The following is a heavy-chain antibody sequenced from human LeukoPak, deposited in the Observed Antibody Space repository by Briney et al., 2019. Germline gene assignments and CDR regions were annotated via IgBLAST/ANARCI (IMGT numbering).Heavy chain of an antibody. Sequence: PSETLSLTCAVYGGSFSGYHWTWFRQSPGKGLEWIGEVNPSGSTYYNPSLKSRLTISVDTSKNQFSLKLRSVTATDTAVYHCPRGRHDIAMIVVVMTSVSYYLDVWGKGTTVTVS. V-gene: IGHV4-34*01. J-gene: IGHJ6*03. CDR3: PRGRHDIAMIVVVMTSVSYYLDV. D-gene: IGHD3-22*01. CDR1: GGSFSGYH. CDR2: VNPSGST.